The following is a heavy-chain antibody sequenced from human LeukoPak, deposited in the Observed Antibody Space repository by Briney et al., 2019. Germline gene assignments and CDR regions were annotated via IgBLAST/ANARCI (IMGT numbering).Heavy chain of an antibody. CDR2: INHSGST. V-gene: IGHV4-34*01. J-gene: IGHJ3*02. CDR1: GGSFSGYY. Sequence: SETLSLTCAVYGGSFSGYYLSWIRQPPGKGLEWIGEINHSGSTNYNPSLKSRVTISVDTSKNQFSLKLSSVTAADTAVYYCARGPGYSSSDGAFDIWGQGTMVTVSS. CDR3: ARGPGYSSSDGAFDI. D-gene: IGHD6-13*01.